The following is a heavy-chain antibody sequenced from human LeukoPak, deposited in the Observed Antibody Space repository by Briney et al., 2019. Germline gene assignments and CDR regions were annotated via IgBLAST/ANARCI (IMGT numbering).Heavy chain of an antibody. CDR2: INTNTGNP. D-gene: IGHD3-10*01. Sequence: ASVKVSCKASGYTFTSYAMNWVRQAPGQGLEWMGWINTNTGNPTYAQGFTGRFVFSLDTSVSTAYLQISSLKAEDTAVYYCARGTGLGELLFGWFDPWGQGTLVTVSS. CDR1: GYTFTSYA. V-gene: IGHV7-4-1*02. CDR3: ARGTGLGELLFGWFDP. J-gene: IGHJ5*02.